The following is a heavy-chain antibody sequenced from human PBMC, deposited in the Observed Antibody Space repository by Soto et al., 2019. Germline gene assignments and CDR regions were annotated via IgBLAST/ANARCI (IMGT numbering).Heavy chain of an antibody. CDR3: ACGSYYYDSSGYYDFDY. Sequence: GGSLRLSCAASGFTFNDYYMSWIRQAPGKGLEWVSYISSSSSYTNYADSVKGRFTISRDNAKNSLYLQMNSLRAEDTAVYYCACGSYYYDSSGYYDFDYWGQGTLVTVSS. CDR2: ISSSSSYT. V-gene: IGHV3-11*06. J-gene: IGHJ4*02. D-gene: IGHD3-22*01. CDR1: GFTFNDYY.